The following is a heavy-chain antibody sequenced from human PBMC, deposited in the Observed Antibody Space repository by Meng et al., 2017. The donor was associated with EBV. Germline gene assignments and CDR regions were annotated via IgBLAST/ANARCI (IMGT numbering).Heavy chain of an antibody. CDR2: IRSKAKSYAT. CDR3: TRMSSPLDY. J-gene: IGHJ4*02. Sequence: GSGVGLVQARAPLNSSCAASGLPFSGSAMPWVRQASGKGLEWVGRIRSKAKSYATAYAASVKGRFTISRDDSKNTAYLQMNSLKTEDTAVYYCTRMSSPLDYWGQGTLVTVSS. D-gene: IGHD2-2*01. V-gene: IGHV3-73*02. CDR1: GLPFSGSA.